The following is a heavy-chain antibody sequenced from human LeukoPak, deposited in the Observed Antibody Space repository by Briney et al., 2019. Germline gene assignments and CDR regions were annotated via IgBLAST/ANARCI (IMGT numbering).Heavy chain of an antibody. CDR2: SKIKTDGGTT. CDR3: TTPHDILTGYFSHSS. J-gene: IGHJ5*02. Sequence: GGSLRLSCAASGVTFSNAWMSWGRQAPGKGLDWVGRSKIKTDGGTTDYAAPVKGRFTISRDDSKNTLYLQLTSLKPEDTAVYYCTTPHDILTGYFSHSSWGQGTLVTVSS. CDR1: GVTFSNAW. V-gene: IGHV3-15*01. D-gene: IGHD3-9*01.